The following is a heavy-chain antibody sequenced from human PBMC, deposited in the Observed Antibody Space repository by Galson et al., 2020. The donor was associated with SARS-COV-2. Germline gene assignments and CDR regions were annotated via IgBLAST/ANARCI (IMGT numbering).Heavy chain of an antibody. Sequence: SETLSLTCTVSGDSISRSTTYYWGWIRQPPGKGLDWIGTIYYSGIPYYNPSLKNRVTISVDTSKNQFSLKLTSVTAADTAVYYCARVNSGRWLVLNAFDVWGQGTMVTVSS. V-gene: IGHV4-39*07. CDR2: IYYSGIP. D-gene: IGHD6-19*01. CDR1: GDSISRSTTYY. J-gene: IGHJ3*01. CDR3: ARVNSGRWLVLNAFDV.